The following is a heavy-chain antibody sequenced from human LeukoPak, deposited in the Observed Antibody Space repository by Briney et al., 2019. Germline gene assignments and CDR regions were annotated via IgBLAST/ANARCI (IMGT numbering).Heavy chain of an antibody. CDR1: GFTFSGYA. V-gene: IGHV3-23*01. CDR2: ISGSGGST. J-gene: IGHJ5*02. D-gene: IGHD2-8*01. CDR3: AKYGYCTNGVCYSNWFDP. Sequence: GGSLRLSCAASGFTFSGYAMSWVRQAPGKGLEWVSAISGSGGSTYYADSVKGRFTISRDNSKNTLYLQMNSLRAEDTAVYYCAKYGYCTNGVCYSNWFDPWGQGTLVTVSS.